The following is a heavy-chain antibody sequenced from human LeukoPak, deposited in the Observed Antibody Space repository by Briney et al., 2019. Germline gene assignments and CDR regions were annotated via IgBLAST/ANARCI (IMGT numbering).Heavy chain of an antibody. CDR3: ESWNSSSWYTDWFDP. Sequence: GASVKVSCKASGGTFSSYAISWVRQAPGQGLEWMGGIIPIFGTANYAQKFQGRVTITTDESTSTAYMELSSLRSEDTAVYYCESWNSSSWYTDWFDPWGQGTLVTVSS. CDR2: IIPIFGTA. D-gene: IGHD6-13*01. CDR1: GGTFSSYA. J-gene: IGHJ5*02. V-gene: IGHV1-69*05.